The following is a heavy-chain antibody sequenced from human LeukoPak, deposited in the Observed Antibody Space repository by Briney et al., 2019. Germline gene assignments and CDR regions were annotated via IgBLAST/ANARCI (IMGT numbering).Heavy chain of an antibody. V-gene: IGHV3-33*01. Sequence: GGSLRLSCAASGFTFSSYGMHWVRQAPGKGLEWVAVIWYDGSNKYYADSVKGRFTISRDNSKNTLYLQMNSLRAEDTAVYYCARGGIVVVPAAKVGDAFDIWGQGTMVTVPS. CDR2: IWYDGSNK. D-gene: IGHD2-2*01. J-gene: IGHJ3*02. CDR3: ARGGIVVVPAAKVGDAFDI. CDR1: GFTFSSYG.